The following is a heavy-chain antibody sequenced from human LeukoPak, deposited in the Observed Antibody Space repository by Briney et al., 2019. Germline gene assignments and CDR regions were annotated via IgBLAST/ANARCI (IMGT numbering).Heavy chain of an antibody. D-gene: IGHD2-15*01. V-gene: IGHV3-33*01. CDR3: ATDRATQYFDY. CDR1: GITFRNYG. CDR2: IWYDGNNK. Sequence: GGSLRLSCAASGITFRNYGMHWVRQAPGKGLEWVAVIWYDGNNKDYADSVKGRFTVSRDNSRNTLFLQMNSLRVEDTAVYYCATDRATQYFDYWGQGTLVSVPS. J-gene: IGHJ4*02.